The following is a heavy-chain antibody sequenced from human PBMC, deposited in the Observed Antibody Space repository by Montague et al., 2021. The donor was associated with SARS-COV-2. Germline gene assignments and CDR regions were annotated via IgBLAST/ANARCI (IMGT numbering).Heavy chain of an antibody. CDR2: IYYSGST. V-gene: IGHV4-59*01. CDR1: GGSISSYY. CDR3: ARGGITMVRGPDQGHYYYYGMDV. J-gene: IGHJ6*02. D-gene: IGHD3-10*01. Sequence: SLTCTVSGGSISSYYWSWIRQPPGKGLEWIGYIYYSGSTNYNPSLKSQVTISVDTSKNQFSLKLSSVTAADTAVYYCARGGITMVRGPDQGHYYYYGMDVWGQGTTVTVSS.